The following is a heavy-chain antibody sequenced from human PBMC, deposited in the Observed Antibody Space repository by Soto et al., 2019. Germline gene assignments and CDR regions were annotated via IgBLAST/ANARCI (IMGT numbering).Heavy chain of an antibody. CDR3: ATRGTTGQFDY. D-gene: IGHD4-17*01. V-gene: IGHV3-30*03. CDR2: TSYDGSNK. J-gene: IGHJ4*02. Sequence: QVQLVESGGGVVQPGRSLRLSCAASGFTFSNYGMHWVRQAPGKGLEWVAVTSYDGSNKYYLESVQGRFTISRDNSRNTLYLQINSLRPEDTAVYYCATRGTTGQFDYWGQGTLVIVSS. CDR1: GFTFSNYG.